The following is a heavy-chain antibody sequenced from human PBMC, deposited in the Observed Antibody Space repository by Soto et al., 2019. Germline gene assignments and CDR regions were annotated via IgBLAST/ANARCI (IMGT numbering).Heavy chain of an antibody. V-gene: IGHV3-48*02. CDR3: ATDHFGSNSDALEH. CDR2: ISSSNVI. J-gene: IGHJ1*01. CDR1: GFTFSSYS. D-gene: IGHD1-1*01. Sequence: GSLRLSCAASGFTFSSYSLNWVRQAPGKGLEWVSFISSSNVIYYADSVKGRFIISRDNAKKSVYLQMNGLRDEDTAVYYCATDHFGSNSDALEHWGQGTLVTVSS.